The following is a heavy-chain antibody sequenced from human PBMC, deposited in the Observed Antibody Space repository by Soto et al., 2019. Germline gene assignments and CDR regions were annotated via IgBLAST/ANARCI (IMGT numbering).Heavy chain of an antibody. D-gene: IGHD3-22*01. CDR1: GFTFSSYA. Sequence: EVQLLESGGGLVQPGGSLRLSCAASGFTFSSYAMSWVRQAPGKGLEWVSAISGSGGSTYYADSVKGRFTISRDNSKNTLYLQMNSLRAEDTAVYYCAKKAYYYDSSGYYPFDYWGQGTLVTVSS. CDR3: AKKAYYYDSSGYYPFDY. J-gene: IGHJ4*02. V-gene: IGHV3-23*01. CDR2: ISGSGGST.